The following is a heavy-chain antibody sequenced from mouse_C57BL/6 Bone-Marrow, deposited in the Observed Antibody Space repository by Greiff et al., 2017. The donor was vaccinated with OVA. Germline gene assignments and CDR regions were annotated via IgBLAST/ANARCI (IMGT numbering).Heavy chain of an antibody. Sequence: EVQLVESGGGLVQPGGSLKLSCAASGFTFSDYYMYWVRQTPEKRLEWVAYISNGGGSTYYPDTVKGRFTISRDNAKNTLYLQMSRLKSEDTAMYYCATYGSSYHYYAMDYWGQGTSVTVSS. CDR1: GFTFSDYY. CDR3: ATYGSSYHYYAMDY. J-gene: IGHJ4*01. V-gene: IGHV5-12*01. CDR2: ISNGGGST. D-gene: IGHD1-1*01.